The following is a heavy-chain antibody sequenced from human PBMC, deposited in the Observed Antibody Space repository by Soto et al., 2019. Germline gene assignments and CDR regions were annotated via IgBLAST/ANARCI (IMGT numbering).Heavy chain of an antibody. Sequence: ASVKVSCKASGGTLSSFAIRWVRQAPGQGLEWIGGIIPVFGTESYAQKFQGRVTITADESTNTVYMELSSLRSEDTAVYYCARDTNAWYFFDYWGQGTLVTVSS. CDR1: GGTLSSFA. CDR2: IIPVFGTE. CDR3: ARDTNAWYFFDY. V-gene: IGHV1-69*13. D-gene: IGHD3-9*01. J-gene: IGHJ4*02.